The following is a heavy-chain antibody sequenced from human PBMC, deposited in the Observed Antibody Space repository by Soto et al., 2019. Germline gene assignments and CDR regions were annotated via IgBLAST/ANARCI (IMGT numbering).Heavy chain of an antibody. J-gene: IGHJ4*02. CDR1: GGSISSGHYY. CDR3: ARRCSGGSCYGVYFDY. Sequence: QVQLQESGPGLVKPAQTLSLTRTVSGGSISSGHYYWSWIRQPPGKGLEWIGYIYYSGSTYYNPSLKSRVTISVDTSKNQFSLKLSSVTAADMAVYYCARRCSGGSCYGVYFDYWGQGTLVTVSS. CDR2: IYYSGST. D-gene: IGHD2-15*01. V-gene: IGHV4-30-4*01.